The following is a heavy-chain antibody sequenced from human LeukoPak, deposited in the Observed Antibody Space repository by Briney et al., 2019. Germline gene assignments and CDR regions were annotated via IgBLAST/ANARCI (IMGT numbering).Heavy chain of an antibody. CDR2: MYYSGST. J-gene: IGHJ6*03. CDR1: GGSISSYY. D-gene: IGHD1-26*01. CDR3: SGSYLYYYYNYVNV. Sequence: SETLSLSCAASGGSISSYYWSWIRQPPGKGLEWIGYMYYSGSTNYNPSLESRVTISVDTSKNQFSLKLSSVTAADTAVYYCSGSYLYYYYNYVNVWGKGTTVTISS. V-gene: IGHV4-59*03.